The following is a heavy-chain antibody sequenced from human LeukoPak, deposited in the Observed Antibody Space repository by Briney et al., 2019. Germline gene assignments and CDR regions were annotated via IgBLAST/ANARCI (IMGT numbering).Heavy chain of an antibody. D-gene: IGHD3-22*01. CDR2: ISVRSNYI. CDR1: GYTFSSYS. V-gene: IGHV3-21*01. Sequence: GGSLRLSCAASGYTFSSYSINWVRQAPGKGLEWVSSISVRSNYIYYADSVRGRFCISRDDARDSLYLQMNSLRAEDTAVYYCVRLRRNSDTTGFYYYYDFWGQGTLVTVSS. CDR3: VRLRRNSDTTGFYYYYDF. J-gene: IGHJ4*02.